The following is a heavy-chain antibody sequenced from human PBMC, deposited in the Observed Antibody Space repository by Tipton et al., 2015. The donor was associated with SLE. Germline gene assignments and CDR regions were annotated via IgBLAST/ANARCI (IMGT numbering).Heavy chain of an antibody. CDR3: ARGRVGYSGSYYDY. Sequence: TLSLTCTVSGGSISSGSYYWSWIRQPAGKGLEWIGRIYTSGSTNYNPSLKSRVTISVDTSKNQFSLKLSSVTAADTAVYYCARGRVGYSGSYYDYWGQGTLVTVSS. J-gene: IGHJ4*02. CDR2: IYTSGST. D-gene: IGHD1-26*01. V-gene: IGHV4-61*02. CDR1: GGSISSGSYY.